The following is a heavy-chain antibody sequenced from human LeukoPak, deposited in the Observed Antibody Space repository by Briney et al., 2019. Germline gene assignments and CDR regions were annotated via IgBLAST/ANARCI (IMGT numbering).Heavy chain of an antibody. Sequence: GRSLRLSCTASGVTLSNYAMHWVRRPPGRGLEWVAVISFDGTNKYYGDSVEGRFSVSRDNSKNTLYLQMDSPRPDDTAIYYCATDYGDYEPIDYWGQGTLVTVSS. D-gene: IGHD4-17*01. CDR1: GVTLSNYA. CDR2: ISFDGTNK. J-gene: IGHJ4*02. CDR3: ATDYGDYEPIDY. V-gene: IGHV3-30*04.